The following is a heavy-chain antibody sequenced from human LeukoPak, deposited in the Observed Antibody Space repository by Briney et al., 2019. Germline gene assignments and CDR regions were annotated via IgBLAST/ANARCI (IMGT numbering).Heavy chain of an antibody. CDR1: GFTVSSNS. J-gene: IGHJ4*02. Sequence: GGSLRLSCTASGFTVSSNSMTWVRQAPRKGLEWVSVIYSGGSTYYADSVKGRFTISRDNSKNTLHLQLNSLRVEDTAVYFCAREQSNYAYFDYWGQGTLVTVSS. CDR3: AREQSNYAYFDY. V-gene: IGHV3-53*01. D-gene: IGHD4-11*01. CDR2: IYSGGST.